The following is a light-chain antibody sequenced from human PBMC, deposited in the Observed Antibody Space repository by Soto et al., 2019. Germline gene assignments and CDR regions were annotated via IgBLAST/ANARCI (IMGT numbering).Light chain of an antibody. J-gene: IGKJ5*01. CDR3: QHYENSPIT. Sequence: DIVLXQSXXXXSXXXGXRAXXXXRANDILSSGFLAWYQQRRGQAPRLLIYGASTRATGIPDRFSGGGSETDFILTISRVEPEDFAMYYCQHYENSPITFGPGTRLEIK. V-gene: IGKV3-20*01. CDR2: GAS. CDR1: DILSSGF.